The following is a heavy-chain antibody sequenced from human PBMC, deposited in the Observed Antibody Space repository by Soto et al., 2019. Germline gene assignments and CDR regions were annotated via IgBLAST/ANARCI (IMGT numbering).Heavy chain of an antibody. CDR3: ARDTYYYDSSGYRSRPVDY. V-gene: IGHV1-18*01. J-gene: IGHJ4*02. CDR2: IIAYNGNT. CDR1: GYTFTSYG. Sequence: QVQLVQSGAEVKKPGASVKVSCKASGYTFTSYGISWVRQAPGQGLEWMGWIIAYNGNTNYAQKLQGRVTMTTDTSTSTVYMELRSLRSDDTAVYYCARDTYYYDSSGYRSRPVDYRGQGTLVTVSS. D-gene: IGHD3-22*01.